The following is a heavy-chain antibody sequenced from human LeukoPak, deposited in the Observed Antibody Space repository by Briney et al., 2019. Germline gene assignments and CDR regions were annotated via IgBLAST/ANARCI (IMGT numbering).Heavy chain of an antibody. CDR3: ASKEYYYYGMDV. CDR1: GGSISSGAYY. V-gene: IGHV4-31*03. J-gene: IGHJ6*01. CDR2: IYYSGST. Sequence: SETLSLTCTVSGGSISSGAYYWGWIRQHPGKGLEWIGYIYYSGSTYYNPSLKSRITISIDTSKNQFSLKLSSVTAADTAVYYCASKEYYYYGMDVWGQGTTVTVSS.